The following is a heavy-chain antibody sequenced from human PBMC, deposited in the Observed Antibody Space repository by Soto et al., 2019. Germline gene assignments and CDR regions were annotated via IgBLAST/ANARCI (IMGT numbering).Heavy chain of an antibody. V-gene: IGHV3-21*01. CDR1: GFTFSWDA. J-gene: IGHJ6*02. CDR3: TRDYVMDV. D-gene: IGHD3-10*02. Sequence: GGSLRLSCAASGFTFSWDAMNWVRQAPGKGLEWVSSISTTSTYIYYADSVKGRFTISRDNANNSLHLQMNSLRVEDTAVYYCTRDYVMDVWGQGTTVTVSS. CDR2: ISTTSTYI.